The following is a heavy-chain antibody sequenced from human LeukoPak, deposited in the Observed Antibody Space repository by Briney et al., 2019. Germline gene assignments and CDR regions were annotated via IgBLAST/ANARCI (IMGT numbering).Heavy chain of an antibody. CDR3: AKGTYGSGSYSDFQH. J-gene: IGHJ1*01. V-gene: IGHV3-9*01. Sequence: PGRSLRLSCAASGFTFDDYAMHWVRQAPGKGLEWVSGISWNSGSIGYADSVKGRFTISRDNAKNSLYLQMNSLRAEDTALYYCAKGTYGSGSYSDFQHWGQGTLVTVSS. D-gene: IGHD3-10*01. CDR1: GFTFDDYA. CDR2: ISWNSGSI.